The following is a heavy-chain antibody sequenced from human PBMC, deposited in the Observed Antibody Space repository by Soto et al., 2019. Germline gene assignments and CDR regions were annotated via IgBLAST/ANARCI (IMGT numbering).Heavy chain of an antibody. CDR3: ARVTTYYYDSSGYYTGYYFDY. V-gene: IGHV3-53*01. CDR2: IYSGGST. D-gene: IGHD3-22*01. J-gene: IGHJ4*02. CDR1: GFTVSSNY. Sequence: GGSLRLSCAASGFTVSSNYMSWVRQAPGKGLEWVSVIYSGGSTYYADSVKGRFTISRDNSKNTLYLQMNSLRAEDTAVYYCARVTTYYYDSSGYYTGYYFDYWGQGTLVTVSS.